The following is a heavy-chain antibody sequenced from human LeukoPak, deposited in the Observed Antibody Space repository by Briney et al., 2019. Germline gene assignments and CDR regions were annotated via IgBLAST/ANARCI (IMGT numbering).Heavy chain of an antibody. CDR3: ARDRCSSTSCRSRDY. V-gene: IGHV4-4*07. D-gene: IGHD2-2*01. CDR1: GGSISGYY. CDR2: IYTSGST. J-gene: IGHJ4*02. Sequence: PSETLSLTCTVSGGSISGYYWSWIRQPAGKGLEWIGRIYTSGSTNYNPSLKSRVTMSVDTSKNQFSLKLSSVTAADTAVYYCARDRCSSTSCRSRDYWGQGTLVTVSS.